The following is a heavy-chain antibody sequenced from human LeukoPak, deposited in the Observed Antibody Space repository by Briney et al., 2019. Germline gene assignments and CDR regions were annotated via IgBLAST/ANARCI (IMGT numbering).Heavy chain of an antibody. Sequence: GGSLRLSCAASGFDFSSNWMHWVRHAPGQGLVWVSRIKGDGISTNYADSVKGRFTISRDNAKNSLYLQMNSLRAEDTAVYYCARDSTRFDYWGQGTLVTVSS. CDR1: GFDFSSNW. V-gene: IGHV3-74*01. J-gene: IGHJ4*02. CDR2: IKGDGIST. CDR3: ARDSTRFDY.